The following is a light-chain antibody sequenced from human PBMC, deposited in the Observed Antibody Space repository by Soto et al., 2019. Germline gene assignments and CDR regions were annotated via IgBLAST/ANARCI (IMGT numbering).Light chain of an antibody. Sequence: EVVMTQSPATLSVSPGERASLSCRASQSVNRNLAWYQQKPGQAPRLLIYGASSRATGIPDRFSGSGSGTDFTLTISSLQPEDFATYYCQQSYSTPLTFGGGTKVDIK. V-gene: IGKV3D-15*01. CDR1: QSVNRN. CDR2: GAS. CDR3: QQSYSTPLT. J-gene: IGKJ4*01.